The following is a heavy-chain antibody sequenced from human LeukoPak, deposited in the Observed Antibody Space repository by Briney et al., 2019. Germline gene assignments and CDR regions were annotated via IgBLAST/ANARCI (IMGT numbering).Heavy chain of an antibody. Sequence: GGSLRLSCAASGFTVSSNYMSWVRQAPGKGLEWVSVIYSGGSTYYADSVKGRFTISRDNSKNTLYLQMNSLRAEDTAVYYCAKVIVGATVSDYWGQGTLVTVSS. D-gene: IGHD1-26*01. CDR1: GFTVSSNY. CDR2: IYSGGST. J-gene: IGHJ4*02. CDR3: AKVIVGATVSDY. V-gene: IGHV3-53*01.